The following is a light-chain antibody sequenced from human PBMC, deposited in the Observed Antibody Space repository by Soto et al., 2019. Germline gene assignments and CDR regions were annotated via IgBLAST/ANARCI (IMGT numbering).Light chain of an antibody. J-gene: IGKJ4*02. CDR3: KQYNNRPLT. CDR2: GAS. CDR1: QSVSSS. Sequence: EIVMTQSPATLSVSPGDPASLSGRASQSVSSSLAWYQQNPGQATRLLIFGASTRATGIPARFSGGGSGTEVTLIISSLQSEDFAVYDCKQYNNRPLTVGGGNKVEIK. V-gene: IGKV3-15*01.